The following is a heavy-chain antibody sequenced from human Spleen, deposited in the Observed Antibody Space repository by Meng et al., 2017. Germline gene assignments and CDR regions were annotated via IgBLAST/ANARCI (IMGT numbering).Heavy chain of an antibody. CDR1: GFTFSSYA. Sequence: SCKASGFTFSSYAMAWVRQAPGKGLEWVSAISNSGISTYYADSVKGRFTISRDNSKNTLYLQLSSLRADDTAVYYCAKGLVPPCRGGNCYHFDYWGLGTLVTVSS. V-gene: IGHV3-23*01. CDR2: ISNSGIST. D-gene: IGHD2-15*01. CDR3: AKGLVPPCRGGNCYHFDY. J-gene: IGHJ4*01.